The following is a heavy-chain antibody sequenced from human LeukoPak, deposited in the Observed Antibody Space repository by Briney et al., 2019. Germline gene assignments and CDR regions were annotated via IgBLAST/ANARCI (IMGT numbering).Heavy chain of an antibody. CDR1: GGTISSNY. CDR2: IYSGGST. J-gene: IGHJ4*02. Sequence: GRTLRLSCAASGGTISSNYLNWGRQGPGKGLELVSVIYSGGSTYYADSVKGRFTISRDNSKNTLYLQMNSLRAEDTAVYYCASGPAADYWGQGTLVTVSS. V-gene: IGHV3-53*01. CDR3: ASGPAADY. D-gene: IGHD2-2*01.